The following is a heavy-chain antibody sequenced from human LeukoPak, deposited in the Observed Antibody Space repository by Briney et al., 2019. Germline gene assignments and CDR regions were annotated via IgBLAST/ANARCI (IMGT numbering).Heavy chain of an antibody. CDR1: GYTFNSYQ. CDR2: INPSGGST. Sequence: ASVKVSCEASGYTFNSYQMHWVRQAPGQGLEWMGIINPSGGSTSYGQKFQGRVTMTRDTSTSTVYMEPSSLRSEDTALYYCARDRGDSGGWKYFDYWGQGTLVTVSS. J-gene: IGHJ4*02. D-gene: IGHD6-19*01. V-gene: IGHV1-46*02. CDR3: ARDRGDSGGWKYFDY.